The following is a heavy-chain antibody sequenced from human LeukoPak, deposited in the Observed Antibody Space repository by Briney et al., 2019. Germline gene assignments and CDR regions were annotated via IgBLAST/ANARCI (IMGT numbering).Heavy chain of an antibody. V-gene: IGHV1-8*01. CDR2: MNPNSGNT. J-gene: IGHJ6*02. Sequence: GASVKVSCKASGYTFTSYDINWVRQATGQGLEWMGWMNPNSGNTGYAQKFQGRVTMTRNTSISTAYMELSSLRSEDTAVYYCARGEFGYYDILTGYYNYGMDVWGQGTTVTVSS. CDR1: GYTFTSYD. D-gene: IGHD3-9*01. CDR3: ARGEFGYYDILTGYYNYGMDV.